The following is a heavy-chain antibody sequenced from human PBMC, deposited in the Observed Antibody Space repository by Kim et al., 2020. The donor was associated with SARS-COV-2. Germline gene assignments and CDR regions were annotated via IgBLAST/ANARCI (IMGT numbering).Heavy chain of an antibody. CDR2: ISGSGGST. Sequence: GGSLRLSCAASGFTFSSYAMSWVRQAPGKGLEWVSAISGSGGSTYYADSVKGRFTISRDNSKNTLYLQMNSLRAEDTAVYYCAKDSGWGGIAAGFDYWGQGPLAIVSS. D-gene: IGHD6-13*01. CDR3: AKDSGWGGIAAGFDY. CDR1: GFTFSSYA. J-gene: IGHJ4*02. V-gene: IGHV3-23*01.